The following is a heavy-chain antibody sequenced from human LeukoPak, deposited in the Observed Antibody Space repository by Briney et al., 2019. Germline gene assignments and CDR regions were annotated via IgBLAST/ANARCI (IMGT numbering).Heavy chain of an antibody. J-gene: IGHJ6*04. CDR1: GFTFSSYA. D-gene: IGHD1-26*01. V-gene: IGHV3-23*01. CDR2: ISGSGGST. CDR3: ANLPVGLMGGSSPGGYYYYGRDV. Sequence: GGSLRLSCAASGFTFSSYAMSWVRQAPGKGLEWVSAISGSGGSTYYADSVKGRFTISRDNSKNTLYLQRNSLRAEDTAVYYCANLPVGLMGGSSPGGYYYYGRDVWGKGATVTVAS.